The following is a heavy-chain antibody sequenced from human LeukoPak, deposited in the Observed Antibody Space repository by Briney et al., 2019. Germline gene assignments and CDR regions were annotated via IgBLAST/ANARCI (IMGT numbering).Heavy chain of an antibody. Sequence: PSETLSLTCTVSGYSISSGYYWGWIRQPPGKGLEWIGEIYHSGGTNYNPSLKSRVTISVDKSKNQFSLKLSSVTAADTAVYCCARSRWFGELFNYYYYMDVWGKGTTVTVSS. V-gene: IGHV4-38-2*02. CDR3: ARSRWFGELFNYYYYMDV. J-gene: IGHJ6*03. D-gene: IGHD3-10*01. CDR1: GYSISSGYY. CDR2: IYHSGGT.